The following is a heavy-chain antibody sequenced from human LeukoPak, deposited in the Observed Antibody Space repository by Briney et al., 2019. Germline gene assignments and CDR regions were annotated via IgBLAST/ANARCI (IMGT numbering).Heavy chain of an antibody. J-gene: IGHJ6*03. CDR2: IIPIFGTA. D-gene: IGHD3-3*01. CDR1: GGTFSSYA. CDR3: ARAHLRFLEWSYSHATYYMDV. Sequence: SVKVSCKASGGTFSSYAISWVRQAPGQGLEWMGGIIPIFGTANYAQKFQGRVTITADKSTSTAYMELSSLRSEDTAVYYCARAHLRFLEWSYSHATYYMDVWGKGTTVTVSS. V-gene: IGHV1-69*06.